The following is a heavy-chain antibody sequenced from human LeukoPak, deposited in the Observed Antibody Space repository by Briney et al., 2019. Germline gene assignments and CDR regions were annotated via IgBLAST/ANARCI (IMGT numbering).Heavy chain of an antibody. V-gene: IGHV3-23*01. CDR1: RFTFSSSA. CDR2: ISNNGGYT. D-gene: IGHD3-22*01. Sequence: GSLRLSCAASRFTFSSSAMSWVRQAPGKGMEWVSAISNNGGYTYYADSVQGRFTISRDNSKSTLCLQMNSLRAEDTAVYYCAKGGSVDSSGSNWGQGTLVTVSS. J-gene: IGHJ4*02. CDR3: AKGGSVDSSGSN.